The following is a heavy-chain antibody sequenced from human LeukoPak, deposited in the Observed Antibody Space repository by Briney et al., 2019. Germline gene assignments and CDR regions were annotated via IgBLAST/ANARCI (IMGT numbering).Heavy chain of an antibody. J-gene: IGHJ4*02. CDR1: GGSISSGGYS. D-gene: IGHD1-26*01. Sequence: SETLSLTCAVSGGSISSGGYSWSWIRQPPGKGLEWIGYIYHSGSTYYNPSLKSRVTISVDRSKNQFSLKLSSVTAADTAVYYCARSPPEWELPNYFDYWGQGTLVTVSS. CDR2: IYHSGST. V-gene: IGHV4-30-2*01. CDR3: ARSPPEWELPNYFDY.